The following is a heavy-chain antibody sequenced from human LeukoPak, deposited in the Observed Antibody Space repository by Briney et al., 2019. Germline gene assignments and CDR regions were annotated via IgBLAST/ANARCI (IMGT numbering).Heavy chain of an antibody. J-gene: IGHJ5*02. D-gene: IGHD3-10*01. Sequence: SETLSLTCTVSGGSISSYYWSCIRQPPGKGLEWIGYIYYSVSANYNPSLKSRLTISVDTSKNQFSLKLSSVTAADTAVYYCARGFRRGGGFDPWGQGTLVTVSS. CDR2: IYYSVSA. CDR1: GGSISSYY. CDR3: ARGFRRGGGFDP. V-gene: IGHV4-59*01.